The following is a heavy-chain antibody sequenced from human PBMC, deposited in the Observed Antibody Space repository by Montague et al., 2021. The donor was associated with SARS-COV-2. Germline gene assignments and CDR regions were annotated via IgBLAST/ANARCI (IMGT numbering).Heavy chain of an antibody. V-gene: IGHV4-59*01. CDR2: IYYSGST. CDR1: GGSISSYY. Sequence: SETLSLTCTVSGGSISSYYWSWIRQPPGKGLEWIGYIYYSGSTNYNPSLKSRVTISADTSKNQFSLKLSSVTAADTAVYYCARVGAYGDYPTPPTFDYWGRGTLVTVSS. D-gene: IGHD4-17*01. J-gene: IGHJ4*02. CDR3: ARVGAYGDYPTPPTFDY.